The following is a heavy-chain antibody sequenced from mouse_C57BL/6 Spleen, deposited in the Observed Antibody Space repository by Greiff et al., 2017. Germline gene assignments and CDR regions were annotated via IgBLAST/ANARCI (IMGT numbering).Heavy chain of an antibody. Sequence: QVQLQQPGAELVRPGSSVKLSCKASGYTFTSYWMDWVKQRPGQGLEWIGNIYPSDSETHYNQKFKDKATLTVDKSSSTAYMQLSSLTSEDSAVYYCARNYGGWYFDVWGTGTTVTVSS. D-gene: IGHD1-1*01. CDR2: IYPSDSET. J-gene: IGHJ1*03. CDR1: GYTFTSYW. V-gene: IGHV1-61*01. CDR3: ARNYGGWYFDV.